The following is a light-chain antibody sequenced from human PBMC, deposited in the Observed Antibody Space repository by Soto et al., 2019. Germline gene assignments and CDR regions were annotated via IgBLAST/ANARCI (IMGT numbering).Light chain of an antibody. Sequence: LTQPASVSGSPGQSITISCTGTSSDVGGYNYVSWYQQHPGKAPKLMIYDVSNRPSGVSSRFSGSKSGNTASLTISGLQAEDGADYYCSSYTSSSIRYVFGTGTKVTVL. CDR1: SSDVGGYNY. CDR2: DVS. J-gene: IGLJ1*01. V-gene: IGLV2-14*01. CDR3: SSYTSSSIRYV.